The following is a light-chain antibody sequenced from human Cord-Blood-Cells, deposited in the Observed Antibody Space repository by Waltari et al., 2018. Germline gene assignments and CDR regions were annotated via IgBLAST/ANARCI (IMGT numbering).Light chain of an antibody. CDR3: QQLNSYPT. V-gene: IGKV1-9*01. CDR2: GAS. CDR1: HGISSY. J-gene: IGKJ3*01. Sequence: IQLTQSPSPLSASVGDRVTITCRGSHGISSYLAWYQQKPGKAPKLLIYGASTLQSGVPSRFSGSGSGTDFTLTISSLQPEDFATYYCQQLNSYPTFGPGTKVDIK.